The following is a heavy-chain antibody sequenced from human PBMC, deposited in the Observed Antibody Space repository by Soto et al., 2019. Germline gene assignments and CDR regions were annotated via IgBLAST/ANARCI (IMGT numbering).Heavy chain of an antibody. CDR3: AKGRGLRGLSTTVTTEDY. CDR1: GFTFSSYA. CDR2: ISGSGGST. Sequence: EVQLLESGGGLVQPGGSLRLSCAASGFTFSSYAMSWVRQAPGKGLEWVSAISGSGGSTYYADSVKGRFTISRDNSKNTLYLQMNSLRAEDTAVYYCAKGRGLRGLSTTVTTEDYWGQGTLVTVSS. D-gene: IGHD4-4*01. J-gene: IGHJ4*02. V-gene: IGHV3-23*01.